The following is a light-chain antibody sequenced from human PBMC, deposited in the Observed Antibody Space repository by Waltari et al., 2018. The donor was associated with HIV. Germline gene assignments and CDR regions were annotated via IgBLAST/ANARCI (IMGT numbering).Light chain of an antibody. CDR3: QSADSTGTYPDV. CDR1: ALPKQY. CDR2: KDN. Sequence: SYELTQPPSVSVSPGQTARITCSGDALPKQYAYWYRQKPGQAPVLVIYKDNERPSGIPERFSGSSSGTTVTLTISGVQTEDEADYYCQSADSTGTYPDVFGPGTKVTVL. V-gene: IGLV3-25*03. J-gene: IGLJ1*01.